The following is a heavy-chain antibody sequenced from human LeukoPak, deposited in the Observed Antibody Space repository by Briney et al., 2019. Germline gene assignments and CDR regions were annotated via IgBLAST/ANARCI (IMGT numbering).Heavy chain of an antibody. CDR2: ISYDGSNK. Sequence: GGSLRLSCAASGFTFSSYAMHWVRQAPGKGLEWVAVISYDGSNKYYADSVKGRFTIFRDNAKNSLYLQMNSLRAEDTAVYYCARVPGYDSSGYFDYWGQGTLVTVSS. CDR1: GFTFSSYA. CDR3: ARVPGYDSSGYFDY. J-gene: IGHJ4*02. V-gene: IGHV3-30-3*01. D-gene: IGHD3-22*01.